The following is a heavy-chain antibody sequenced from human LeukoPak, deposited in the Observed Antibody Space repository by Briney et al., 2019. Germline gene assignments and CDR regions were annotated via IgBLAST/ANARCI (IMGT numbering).Heavy chain of an antibody. V-gene: IGHV1-18*01. CDR1: GYTFTSYG. CDR2: ISGYNGNT. D-gene: IGHD3-3*01. J-gene: IGHJ3*02. CDR3: ARDRSPDFWSGDYRDAFDI. Sequence: GASVKVSCKASGYTFTSYGISWVRQAPGQGLEWMGWISGYNGNTNSAQKLQGRVSMTTDTSKRTAYMELRSLRSDDTAVYYCARDRSPDFWSGDYRDAFDIWGQGTMVTVSS.